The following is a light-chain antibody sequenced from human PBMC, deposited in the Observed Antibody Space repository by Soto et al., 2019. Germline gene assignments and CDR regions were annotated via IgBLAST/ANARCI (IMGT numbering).Light chain of an antibody. V-gene: IGLV2-14*01. CDR1: SSDVGAYNY. CDR2: DVS. Sequence: QSALTQPASVSGSPGRSITISCTGTSSDVGAYNYVSWYQQYPGKAPKLMIYDVSNRPSGVSNRFSGSKSGNTASLTNSGLQAEDEADYYCSSYTSSSTPLFGGGTKVTVL. J-gene: IGLJ2*01. CDR3: SSYTSSSTPL.